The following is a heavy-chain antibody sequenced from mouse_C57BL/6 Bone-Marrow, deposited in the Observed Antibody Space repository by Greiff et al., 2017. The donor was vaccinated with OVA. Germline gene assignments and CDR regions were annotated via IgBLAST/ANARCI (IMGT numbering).Heavy chain of an antibody. CDR1: GYTFTSYW. CDR2: IYPGSGST. J-gene: IGHJ4*01. V-gene: IGHV1-55*01. D-gene: IGHD2-3*01. CDR3: ARPFYEGYPGYAMDY. Sequence: VQLQQPGAELVKPGASVKMSCKASGYTFTSYWITWVKQRPGQGLEWIGDIYPGSGSTNYNEKFKSKATLTVDTSSSTAYMQLSSLTSEDSAVYYCARPFYEGYPGYAMDYWGQGTSVTVSS.